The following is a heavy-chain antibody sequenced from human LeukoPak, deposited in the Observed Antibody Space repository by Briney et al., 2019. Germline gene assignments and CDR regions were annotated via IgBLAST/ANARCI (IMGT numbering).Heavy chain of an antibody. D-gene: IGHD3-22*01. CDR2: MNPNSGNR. CDR1: GYTFSSYD. V-gene: IGHV1-8*01. J-gene: IGHJ4*02. Sequence: ASVKVSCKASGYTFSSYDINWVRQATGQGLEWMGWMNPNSGNRGYAQKFQGRVTVTRNISISTVYMEVSSLRSEDTAVYYCARGQNSYDSSGYSVDYWGQGTLVTVSS. CDR3: ARGQNSYDSSGYSVDY.